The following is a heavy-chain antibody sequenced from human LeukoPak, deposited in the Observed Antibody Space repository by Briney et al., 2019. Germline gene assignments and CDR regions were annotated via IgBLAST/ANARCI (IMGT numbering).Heavy chain of an antibody. Sequence: GGSLRLSCAASGFTLSSYAMSWVRQAPGKGLEWVSAISGSGGSTYYADSVRGRFTISRDNSKNTLYLQMNSLRAEDTGVYYCAKSRTTDLPYYFDYWGQGTLVTVSS. J-gene: IGHJ4*02. CDR1: GFTLSSYA. D-gene: IGHD4-11*01. CDR3: AKSRTTDLPYYFDY. V-gene: IGHV3-23*01. CDR2: ISGSGGST.